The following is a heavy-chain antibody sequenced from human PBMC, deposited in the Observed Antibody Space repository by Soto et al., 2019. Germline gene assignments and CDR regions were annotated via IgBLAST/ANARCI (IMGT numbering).Heavy chain of an antibody. Sequence: PGGSLRLSCAASGFTFSSYAMSWVRQAPGKGLEWVSAISGSGSYIYYADSVKGRFTISRDNAKNSLYLQMNSLRAEDTAVYYCARDPTMVRGPLIAFDIWGQGTMVTVSS. CDR1: GFTFSSYA. V-gene: IGHV3-21*01. CDR2: ISGSGSYI. D-gene: IGHD3-10*01. J-gene: IGHJ3*02. CDR3: ARDPTMVRGPLIAFDI.